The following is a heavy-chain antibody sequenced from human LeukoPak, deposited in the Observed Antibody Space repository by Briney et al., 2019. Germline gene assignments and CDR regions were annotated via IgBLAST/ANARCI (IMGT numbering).Heavy chain of an antibody. V-gene: IGHV4-34*01. D-gene: IGHD3-10*01. J-gene: IGHJ4*02. CDR3: ARVVTYYYGSGSYHFDY. Sequence: SETLSLTCAVYGGSFSGYYWSWIRQPPGKGLEWIGEINHSGSTNYNPSLKSRVTISVDTSKNQFSLKLSSVTAADTAVYYCARVVTYYYGSGSYHFDYWGQGTLATVSS. CDR1: GGSFSGYY. CDR2: INHSGST.